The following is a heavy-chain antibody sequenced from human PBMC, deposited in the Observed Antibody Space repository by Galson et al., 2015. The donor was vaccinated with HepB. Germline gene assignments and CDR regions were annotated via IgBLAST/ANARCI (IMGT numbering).Heavy chain of an antibody. CDR2: ISSHGKTE. CDR3: AKEGGLAYSDGDRYSFDY. Sequence: SLRLSCAASGFNFNNYGMHWVRQAPGKGPEWVAVISSHGKTEYYADSVKGRFAISRDNSKNTLYLQMNSLRAEDTAVYYCAKEGGLAYSDGDRYSFDYWGQGTLVTVSS. CDR1: GFNFNNYG. D-gene: IGHD2-21*02. V-gene: IGHV3-30*18. J-gene: IGHJ4*02.